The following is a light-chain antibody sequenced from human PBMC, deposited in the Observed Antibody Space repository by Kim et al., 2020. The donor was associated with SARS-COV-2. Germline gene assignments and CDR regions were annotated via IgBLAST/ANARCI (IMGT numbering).Light chain of an antibody. Sequence: QSALTQPASVSGSPGQSITISCTGTSSDVGSYNLVSWYQQHPGKAPKLMIYEVIKRPSGVSNRFSGSKSGNTASLTISGLQAEDEADYYCCSYAGSGTYVFGRGTKVTVL. CDR2: EVI. V-gene: IGLV2-23*02. CDR1: SSDVGSYNL. CDR3: CSYAGSGTYV. J-gene: IGLJ1*01.